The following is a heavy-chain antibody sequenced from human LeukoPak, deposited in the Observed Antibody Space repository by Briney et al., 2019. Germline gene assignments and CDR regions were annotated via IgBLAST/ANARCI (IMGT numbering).Heavy chain of an antibody. J-gene: IGHJ4*02. Sequence: QTLSLTCAISGDSVSINSAAWNWIRQSPSRGLEWLGRTYQRSKWYNDYAVSVKSRITINPDISKNQFSLQLDSVTPEDTAVYYCARSPSPYSSGWYFDYWGQGTLVTVSS. CDR3: ARSPSPYSSGWYFDY. CDR1: GDSVSINSAA. D-gene: IGHD6-19*01. V-gene: IGHV6-1*01. CDR2: TYQRSKWYN.